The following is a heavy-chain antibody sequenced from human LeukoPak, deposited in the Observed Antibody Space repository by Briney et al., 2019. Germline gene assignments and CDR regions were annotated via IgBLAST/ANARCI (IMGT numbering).Heavy chain of an antibody. Sequence: ASVKVSCKASGGTFSSYAISWVRQAPGQGLEWMGGIIPIFGTANYAQKFQGRVTITADESTSTAYMELSSLRSEDTAVFYCARVIQLPNEYFQHWGQGTLVTVSS. CDR3: ARVIQLPNEYFQH. J-gene: IGHJ1*01. V-gene: IGHV1-69*13. CDR1: GGTFSSYA. D-gene: IGHD2-2*01. CDR2: IIPIFGTA.